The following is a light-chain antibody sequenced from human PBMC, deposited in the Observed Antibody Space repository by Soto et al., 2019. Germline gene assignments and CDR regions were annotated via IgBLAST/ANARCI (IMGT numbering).Light chain of an antibody. Sequence: QLVLTQPPSASGSPGQSVTIFCTGTSSDVGGYEYVSWYQQYPGKAPKLMIYEVSERPSGVPDRFSGSKSGNTASLTVSGLQAEDEADYYCSSYGGTNNLVFGGGTKLTVL. CDR1: SSDVGGYEY. CDR2: EVS. V-gene: IGLV2-8*01. CDR3: SSYGGTNNLV. J-gene: IGLJ2*01.